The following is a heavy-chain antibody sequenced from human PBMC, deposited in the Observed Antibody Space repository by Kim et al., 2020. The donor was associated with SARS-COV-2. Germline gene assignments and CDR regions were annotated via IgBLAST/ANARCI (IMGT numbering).Heavy chain of an antibody. V-gene: IGHV3-30*07. CDR3: AREWGYCSGGSCPMGYYDY. J-gene: IGHJ4*02. Sequence: GRFTISRDNSKNTLYLQMNSLRVEDTAVYYCAREWGYCSGGSCPMGYYDYWGQGTLVTVSS. D-gene: IGHD2-15*01.